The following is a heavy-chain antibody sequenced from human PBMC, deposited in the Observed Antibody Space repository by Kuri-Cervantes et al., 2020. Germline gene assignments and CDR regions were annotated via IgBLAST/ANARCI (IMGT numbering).Heavy chain of an antibody. CDR2: IYTSGST. D-gene: IGHD2-15*01. CDR1: GGSISSGSYY. J-gene: IGHJ2*01. V-gene: IGHV4-61*02. CDR3: ARDTILGYCSGGSCPRRYFDL. Sequence: SETLSLTCTVSGGSISSGSYYWSWIRQPAGKGLEWIGRIYTSGSTNYNPSLKSRVTISVDTSKNQFSLKLSSVTAADTAVYYCARDTILGYCSGGSCPRRYFDLWGRGTLVTVSS.